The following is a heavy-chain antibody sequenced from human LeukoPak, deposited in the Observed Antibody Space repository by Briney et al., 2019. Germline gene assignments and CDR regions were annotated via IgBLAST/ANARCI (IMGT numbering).Heavy chain of an antibody. J-gene: IGHJ6*03. CDR3: ARVRPEYYYYYMDV. V-gene: IGHV4-34*01. CDR2: INHSGST. Sequence: KPSETLSLTCAVYGGSFSGHYWSWIRQPPGKGLEWIGEINHSGSTNYNPSLKSRVTISVDTSKNQFSLKLSSVTAADTAVYYCARVRPEYYYYYMDVWGKGTTVTVSS. CDR1: GGSFSGHY.